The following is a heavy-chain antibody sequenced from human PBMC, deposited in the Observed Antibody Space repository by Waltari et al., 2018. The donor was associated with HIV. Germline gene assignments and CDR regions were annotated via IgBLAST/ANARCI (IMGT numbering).Heavy chain of an antibody. CDR2: SNHARGDT. J-gene: IGHJ4*02. CDR3: ARCIRARYYYDPSLYPDY. Sequence: QVLLVQSGAELKKPGASVNVSCKTSGYSFTDYLIHWVRQAPGQGRAWMGWSNHARGDTRFSQKFQGRVTLSRDTSTSTVYMELNRLRSDDTAIYFCARCIRARYYYDPSLYPDYWGQGTLVTVSS. CDR1: GYSFTDYL. D-gene: IGHD3-22*01. V-gene: IGHV1-2*02.